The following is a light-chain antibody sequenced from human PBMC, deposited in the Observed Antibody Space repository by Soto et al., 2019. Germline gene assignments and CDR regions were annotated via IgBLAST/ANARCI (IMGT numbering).Light chain of an antibody. CDR3: MQDRQSPFT. V-gene: IGKV2-28*01. J-gene: IGKJ2*01. CDR1: QSLLHSNGNNY. CDR2: LGP. Sequence: DIVMTQSPLSLPVTPAEPASISCRSSQSLLHSNGNNYLDWYLQKPGQSPQLLIYLGPTLASGVPVRVSSSGSDTDFTLKITRVEAEDVGIYYCMQDRQSPFTFGQGNKLHVK.